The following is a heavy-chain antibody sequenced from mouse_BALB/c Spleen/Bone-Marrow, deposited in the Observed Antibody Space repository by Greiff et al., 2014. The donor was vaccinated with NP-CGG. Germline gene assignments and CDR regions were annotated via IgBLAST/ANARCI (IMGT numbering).Heavy chain of an antibody. CDR1: GYIFTNYW. J-gene: IGHJ4*01. V-gene: IGHV1S81*02. Sequence: QVQLQQSGAELVKPGASVKLSCKASGYIFTNYWMHWVKQRPGQGLSWIGEINPTNGRSNYNEKFKSKATLTVDKSSSTAHMQLSSLTSEDSAVYYCARRGDYYGAMDYWGQGTSVTVSS. D-gene: IGHD1-1*01. CDR3: ARRGDYYGAMDY. CDR2: INPTNGRS.